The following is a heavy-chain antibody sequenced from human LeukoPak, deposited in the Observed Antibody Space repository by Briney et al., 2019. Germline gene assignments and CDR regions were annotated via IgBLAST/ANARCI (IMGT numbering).Heavy chain of an antibody. CDR3: AKIGMAGGPHLDY. V-gene: IGHV3-23*01. J-gene: IGHJ4*02. D-gene: IGHD2-8*02. CDR2: ISGSGGST. Sequence: GGSLRLSCAASGFAFSSYAMSWVRQAPGEGLEWVSAISGSGGSTYYADSVKGRFTISRDNSKNTLYLQMNSLRAEDTAVYYCAKIGMAGGPHLDYWGQGTLVTVSS. CDR1: GFAFSSYA.